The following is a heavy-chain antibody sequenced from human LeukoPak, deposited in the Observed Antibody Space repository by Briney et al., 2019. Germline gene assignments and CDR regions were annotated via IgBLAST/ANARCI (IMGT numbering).Heavy chain of an antibody. CDR1: GFTVSNNF. Sequence: GGSLILSCAASGFTVSNNFMSWVRQAPGKGLEWVSVIYGGGSTYYADSVKGRFTISRDNSKNTLYLQMNSLRAEDTAVYYCARGISSGSDAFDIWGQGTMVTVSS. J-gene: IGHJ3*02. CDR3: ARGISSGSDAFDI. CDR2: IYGGGST. V-gene: IGHV3-53*01. D-gene: IGHD6-19*01.